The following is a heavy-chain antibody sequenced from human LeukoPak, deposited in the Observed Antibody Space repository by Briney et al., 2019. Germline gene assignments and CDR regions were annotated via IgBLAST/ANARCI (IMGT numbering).Heavy chain of an antibody. V-gene: IGHV4-59*01. Sequence: SEALSLTCTVSGGSISSYYWSWIRQPPEKGLEWIGYIYYSGSTNYNPSLKSRVTISVDTSKNQFSLKLSSVTAADTAVYFCARARRYSTGWYYFDYWGRGTLVTVSS. J-gene: IGHJ4*02. CDR1: GGSISSYY. D-gene: IGHD6-19*01. CDR2: IYYSGST. CDR3: ARARRYSTGWYYFDY.